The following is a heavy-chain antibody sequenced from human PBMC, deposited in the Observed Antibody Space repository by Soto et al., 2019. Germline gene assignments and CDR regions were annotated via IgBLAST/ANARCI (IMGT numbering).Heavy chain of an antibody. Sequence: QVQLQESGPGLVKPSQTLSLTCTVSGGSINSGGYYWSWIRQHPGKGLEWIGSIYYSGSTYYNPXXXXXXXXXXXXXXXXXXXXXXXXTAAXXXVXYCARGILVWGQGTLVTVSS. CDR2: IYYSGST. D-gene: IGHD3-9*01. V-gene: IGHV4-31*01. J-gene: IGHJ4*02. CDR1: GGSINSGGYY. CDR3: ARGILV.